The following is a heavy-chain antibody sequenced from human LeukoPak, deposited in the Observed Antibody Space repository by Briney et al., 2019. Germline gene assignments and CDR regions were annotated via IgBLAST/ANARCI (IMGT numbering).Heavy chain of an antibody. CDR1: GFTFSSYW. J-gene: IGHJ4*02. CDR2: IKQDGSGK. Sequence: PGGSLRLSCAASGFTFSSYWMSWVRQAPGKGLEWVANIKQDGSGKYYVDSVKGRFTISRDNAKNSLYLQMNSLRAEDTAVYYCARDGITEMATSRGVDYWGQGTLVTVSS. CDR3: ARDGITEMATSRGVDY. D-gene: IGHD5-24*01. V-gene: IGHV3-7*01.